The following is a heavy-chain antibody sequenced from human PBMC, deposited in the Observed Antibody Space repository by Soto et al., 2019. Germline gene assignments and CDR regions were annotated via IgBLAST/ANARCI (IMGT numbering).Heavy chain of an antibody. V-gene: IGHV4-39*01. CDR1: GGSISSSSYY. CDR3: ARHFRRYCGSTSCYDWFDP. Sequence: SETLSLTCTVSGGSISSSSYYWGWIRQPPGKGLEWIGSIFYSGSTYDNPSLKSRVTVSVDTSKNQFSLKLSSVTAADTAVYYCARHFRRYCGSTSCYDWFDPWGQGTPVTVSS. D-gene: IGHD2-2*01. CDR2: IFYSGST. J-gene: IGHJ5*02.